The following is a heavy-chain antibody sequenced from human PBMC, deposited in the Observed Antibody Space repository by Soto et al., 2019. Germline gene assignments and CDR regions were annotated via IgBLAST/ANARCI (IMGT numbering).Heavy chain of an antibody. D-gene: IGHD1-1*01. V-gene: IGHV1-18*01. Sequence: QVHLVQSGAEVKKPGASVKVSCKGSGYGFTTYGITWVRQAPGQGLEWMAWISAHNGNTNYAQKLEGRVTWTRDTPTSTAYRELRSLRSDDTAVYYCARGRYGDCWGEGALVTVSS. CDR3: ARGRYGDC. CDR1: GYGFTTYG. CDR2: ISAHNGNT. J-gene: IGHJ4*02.